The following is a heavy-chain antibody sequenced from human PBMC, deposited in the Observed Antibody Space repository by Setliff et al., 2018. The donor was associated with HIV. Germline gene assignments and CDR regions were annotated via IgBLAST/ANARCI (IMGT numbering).Heavy chain of an antibody. CDR2: IHHGGST. CDR3: ARGAYRFDS. Sequence: SETLSLTCAVYGGSFTAYYWTWIRQPLGKGLEWIGEIHHGGSTNYMPSLKNRVTISVDTSKNQFSLTLRSLTAADTAVYYCARGAYRFDSWGQGNLVTVSS. J-gene: IGHJ5*01. CDR1: GGSFTAYY. V-gene: IGHV4-34*01. D-gene: IGHD2-2*01.